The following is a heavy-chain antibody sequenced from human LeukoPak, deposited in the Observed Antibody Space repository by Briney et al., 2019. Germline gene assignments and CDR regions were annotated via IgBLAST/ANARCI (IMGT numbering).Heavy chain of an antibody. CDR3: ARGPSRSGSYSGNWFDP. Sequence: SETLSLTCTVSGGSISSYYWSWIRQPPGKGLEWIGYIYYSGSTNYNPSLKSRVTISVDTSKDQFSLKLSSVTAADTAVYYCARGPSRSGSYSGNWFDPWGQGTLVTVSS. CDR1: GGSISSYY. D-gene: IGHD1-26*01. V-gene: IGHV4-59*01. CDR2: IYYSGST. J-gene: IGHJ5*02.